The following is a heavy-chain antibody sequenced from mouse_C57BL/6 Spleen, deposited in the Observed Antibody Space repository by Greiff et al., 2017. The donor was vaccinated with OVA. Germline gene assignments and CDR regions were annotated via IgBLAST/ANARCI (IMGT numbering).Heavy chain of an antibody. CDR1: GYTFTSYW. D-gene: IGHD2-1*01. J-gene: IGHJ2*01. CDR2: IYPGSGST. Sequence: QVQLKQPGAELVKPGASVKMSCKASGYTFTSYWITWVKQRPGQGLEWIGDIYPGSGSTNYNEKFKSKATLTVDTSSSTAYMQLSSLTSEDSAVYYCARSGGNYERVYYFDYWGQGTTLTVSS. CDR3: ARSGGNYERVYYFDY. V-gene: IGHV1-55*01.